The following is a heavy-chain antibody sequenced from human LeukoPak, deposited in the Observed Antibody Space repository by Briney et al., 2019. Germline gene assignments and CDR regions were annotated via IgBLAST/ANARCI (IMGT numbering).Heavy chain of an antibody. Sequence: GGSLRLSCAASGFTLSNYDMHWVRQATGKGLEWVSAIGTAGDTYYQGSVRGRFTMSRENAKNSLHLQMNSLTAGDTAVYYCARGADTHFDYWGQGILVTVSS. D-gene: IGHD2-15*01. CDR2: IGTAGDT. V-gene: IGHV3-13*04. J-gene: IGHJ4*02. CDR1: GFTLSNYD. CDR3: ARGADTHFDY.